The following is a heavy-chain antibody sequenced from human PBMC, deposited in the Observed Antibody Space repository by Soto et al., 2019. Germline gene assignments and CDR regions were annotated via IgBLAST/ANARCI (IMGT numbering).Heavy chain of an antibody. J-gene: IGHJ4*02. CDR3: AREKGVGDY. CDR1: GFTFSSYS. D-gene: IGHD3-10*01. CDR2: ISSSSSTI. Sequence: EVQLVESGGGLVQPGGSLRLSCAASGFTFSSYSMNWVRQAPGKGLEWVSYISSSSSTIYYADSVKGRFTISRDNAKNSLYLQMNTLRAEDTAVYYCAREKGVGDYWGQGTLVTVSS. V-gene: IGHV3-48*01.